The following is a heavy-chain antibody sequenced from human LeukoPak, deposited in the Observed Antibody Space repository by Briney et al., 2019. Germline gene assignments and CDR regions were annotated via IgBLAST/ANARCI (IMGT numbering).Heavy chain of an antibody. CDR2: ISGSGGST. CDR1: GFTFSSYS. D-gene: IGHD5-12*01. V-gene: IGHV3-23*01. J-gene: IGHJ6*02. CDR3: AKSEKGPIVATTALYYYYGMDV. Sequence: PGGSLRLSCAASGFTFSSYSMNWVRQAPGKGLEWVSAISGSGGSTYYADSVKGRFTISRDNSKNTLYLQMNSLRAEDTAVYYCAKSEKGPIVATTALYYYYGMDVWGQGTTVTVSS.